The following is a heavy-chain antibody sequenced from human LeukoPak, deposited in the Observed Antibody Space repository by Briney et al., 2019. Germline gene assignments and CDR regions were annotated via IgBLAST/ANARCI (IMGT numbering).Heavy chain of an antibody. Sequence: PSETLSLTCTVSGGSISSGSYYWSWIRQPAGKGLEWIGRIYTSGSTNYNPSLKSRVTMSVDTSKNQFSLKLSSVTAADTAVYYCARDSTWDYYMDVWGKGTTVTVSS. CDR2: IYTSGST. J-gene: IGHJ6*03. V-gene: IGHV4-61*02. CDR3: ARDSTWDYYMDV. CDR1: GGSISSGSYY.